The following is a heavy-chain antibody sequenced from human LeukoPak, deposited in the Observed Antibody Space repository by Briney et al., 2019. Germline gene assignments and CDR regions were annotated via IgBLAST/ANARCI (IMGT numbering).Heavy chain of an antibody. D-gene: IGHD2-2*01. CDR3: ARDQYCSSTSCYPVVYYYGMDV. V-gene: IGHV3-30-3*01. CDR1: GFTFSSYA. J-gene: IGHJ6*02. CDR2: ISYDGSNK. Sequence: GGSLRLSCAASGFTFSSYAMHWVRQAPGKGLEWVAVISYDGSNKYYADSVKGRFTISRDNSKNTLYLQMNSLRAEDTAVYYCARDQYCSSTSCYPVVYYYGMDVWGQGTTVTVSS.